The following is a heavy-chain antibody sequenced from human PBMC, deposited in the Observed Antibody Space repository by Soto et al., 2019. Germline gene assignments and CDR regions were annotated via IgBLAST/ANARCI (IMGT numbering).Heavy chain of an antibody. CDR1: GYTLTELS. Sequence: ASVKVSCKVSGYTLTELSMHWVRQAPGKGLEWMGGFDPEDGETIYAQKFQGRVTMTEDTSTDTAYMELSSLRSEDTAVYYCATVRMATTDESNWFDPWGQGTLVTVSS. V-gene: IGHV1-24*01. CDR3: ATVRMATTDESNWFDP. D-gene: IGHD5-12*01. J-gene: IGHJ5*02. CDR2: FDPEDGET.